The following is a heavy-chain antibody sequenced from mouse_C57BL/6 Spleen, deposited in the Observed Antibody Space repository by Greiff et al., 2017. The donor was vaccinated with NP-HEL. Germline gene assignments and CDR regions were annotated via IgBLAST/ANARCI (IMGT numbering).Heavy chain of an antibody. V-gene: IGHV2-2*01. J-gene: IGHJ2*01. CDR2: IWSGGST. D-gene: IGHD2-5*01. CDR3: ARDYSNFYFDY. CDR1: GFSLTSYG. Sequence: VMLVESGPGLVQPSQSLSITCTVSGFSLTSYGVHWVRQSPGKGLEWLGVIWSGGSTDYNAAFISRLSISKDNSKSQVFFKMNSLQADDTAIYYCARDYSNFYFDYWGQGTTLTVSS.